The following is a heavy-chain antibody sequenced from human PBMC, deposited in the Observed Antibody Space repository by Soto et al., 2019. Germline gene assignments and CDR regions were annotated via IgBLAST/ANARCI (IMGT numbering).Heavy chain of an antibody. CDR2: TYYRSKWFH. CDR3: ARGNALDV. V-gene: IGHV6-1*01. Sequence: SQTLSLTCAISGDSVSSDITSWNWIRQSPPRGLEWLGRTYYRSKWFHDYAASVKSRITINPDTSKNQFSLELNSMTPEDTAVYYCARGNALDVWGQGTKVTVSS. D-gene: IGHD3-10*01. CDR1: GDSVSSDITS. J-gene: IGHJ3*01.